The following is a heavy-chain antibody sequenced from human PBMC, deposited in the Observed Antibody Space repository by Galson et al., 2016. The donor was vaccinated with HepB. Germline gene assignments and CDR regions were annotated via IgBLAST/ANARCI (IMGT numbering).Heavy chain of an antibody. CDR1: GFTFSSYS. CDR3: ARDWIPYYYYGMDV. CDR2: ISSSSSYI. V-gene: IGHV3-21*01. Sequence: SLRLSCADSGFTFSSYSMNWVRQAPGKGLEWVSSISSSSSYIYYADSVKGRFTISRDNAKSSLYLQMNSLRTEDTAVYYCARDWIPYYYYGMDVWGQGTLVTVSS. J-gene: IGHJ6*02. D-gene: IGHD5-18*01.